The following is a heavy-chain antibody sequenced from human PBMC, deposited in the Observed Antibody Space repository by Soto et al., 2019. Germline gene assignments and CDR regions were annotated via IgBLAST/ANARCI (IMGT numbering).Heavy chain of an antibody. CDR1: GFTFSSYA. CDR3: ARDNSMIVVVITGIFDY. CDR2: ISYDGSNK. J-gene: IGHJ4*02. D-gene: IGHD3-22*01. Sequence: TGGSLRLSCAASGFTFSSYAMHWVRQAPGKGLEWVAVISYDGSNKYYADSVKGRFTISRDNSKNTLYLQMNSLRAEDTAVYYCARDNSMIVVVITGIFDYWGQGTLVTVSS. V-gene: IGHV3-30-3*01.